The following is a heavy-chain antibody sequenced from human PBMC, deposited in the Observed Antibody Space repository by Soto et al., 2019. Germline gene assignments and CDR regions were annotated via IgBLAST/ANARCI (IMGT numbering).Heavy chain of an antibody. CDR1: GGSIISGGYY. J-gene: IGHJ4*02. D-gene: IGHD3-10*01. Sequence: SETLSLTCTVSGGSIISGGYYWSWIRQHPGKGLEWIGYIYYSGSTYYNPSLKSRVTISVDTSKNQFSLKLSSVTAADTAVYYCARGGAVRGVIMGTFGYWGQGALVTVSS. CDR3: ARGGAVRGVIMGTFGY. V-gene: IGHV4-31*03. CDR2: IYYSGST.